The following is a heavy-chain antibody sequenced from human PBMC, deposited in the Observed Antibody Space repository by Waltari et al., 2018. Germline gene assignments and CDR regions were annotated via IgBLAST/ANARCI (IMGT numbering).Heavy chain of an antibody. Sequence: QVQLQQSGLGLVKPSQTLSLTCAISGDSVSSKTAAWNWIRQSPSRGLEWLGSTYYRSRWYNNYAVSVKSRITINQDTSKNQFSLQLSSVTPEDTAVYYCARDPPDGYTYFDYWGQGTLVTVSS. CDR2: TYYRSRWYN. CDR1: GDSVSSKTAA. V-gene: IGHV6-1*01. CDR3: ARDPPDGYTYFDY. J-gene: IGHJ4*02. D-gene: IGHD3-16*01.